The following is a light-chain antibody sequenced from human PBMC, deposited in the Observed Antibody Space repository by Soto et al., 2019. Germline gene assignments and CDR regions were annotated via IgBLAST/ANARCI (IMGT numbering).Light chain of an antibody. CDR2: AAS. J-gene: IGKJ4*01. Sequence: DIQMAQTPSSRSASGGGSVAIGCRASLPISNYLAWYQQKPGKIPNLLIYAASTLQAGVPSRLSGSGSGTDFTLTISTLQPEDVAAYYCQKYNSAPLTFGGGTKVDIK. CDR3: QKYNSAPLT. V-gene: IGKV1-27*01. CDR1: LPISNY.